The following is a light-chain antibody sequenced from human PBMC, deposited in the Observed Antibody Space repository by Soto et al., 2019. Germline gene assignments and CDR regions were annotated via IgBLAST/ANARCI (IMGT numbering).Light chain of an antibody. V-gene: IGKV3-20*01. CDR1: QSISVRH. Sequence: EIVLTQSPGTLSLSPGERATLSCRASQSISVRHLAWYQQKPDQIPRLLIFDTASRVIGIPDRFSGSGSGTDFTLIICRLVPEDFAVYCRLQYRSAPRAFGQGT. CDR2: DTA. CDR3: LQYRSAPRA. J-gene: IGKJ1*01.